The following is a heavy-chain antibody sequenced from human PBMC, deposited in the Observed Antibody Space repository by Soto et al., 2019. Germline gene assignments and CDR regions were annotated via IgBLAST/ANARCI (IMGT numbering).Heavy chain of an antibody. J-gene: IGHJ4*02. CDR3: ARRLRSLSAFDY. Sequence: SGPTLVNPTQTLTLTCTFSGFSLSTSGMCVSWIRQPPGKALEWLARIDWDDDKYYSTSLKTRLTISKDTSKNQVVLTMTNMDPVDTATYYCARRLRSLSAFDYWGQGTLVTVSS. V-gene: IGHV2-70*11. CDR2: IDWDDDK. CDR1: GFSLSTSGMC. D-gene: IGHD3-16*01.